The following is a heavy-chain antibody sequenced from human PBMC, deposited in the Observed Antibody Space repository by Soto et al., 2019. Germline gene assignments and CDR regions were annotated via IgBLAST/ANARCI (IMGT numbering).Heavy chain of an antibody. V-gene: IGHV1-69*19. CDR1: AGTFSSYS. J-gene: IGHJ6*02. CDR3: ARGVVEVRAVGYYYYAMDA. Sequence: QVQMVQSGAEVKKPGTSVKVSCKAAAGTFSSYSITWVRQAPGQGLEWMGGIIPMFGTANYAQKFQGRVTITADQSTRTAYMELHSLRSEDTAVYYCARGVVEVRAVGYYYYAMDAWGQGTTVTVSS. D-gene: IGHD2-21*01. CDR2: IIPMFGTA.